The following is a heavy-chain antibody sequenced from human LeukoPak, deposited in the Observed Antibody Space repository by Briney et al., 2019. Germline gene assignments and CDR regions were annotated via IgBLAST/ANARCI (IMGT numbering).Heavy chain of an antibody. CDR3: ARAPKVVTINWFDP. Sequence: ASVKVSCKASGYTFTDYNMHWVRQAPGQGLEWMGWISAYNGNTNYAQKLQGRVTMTTDTSTSTAYMELRSLRSDDTAVYYCARAPKVVTINWFDPWGQGTLVTVSS. J-gene: IGHJ5*02. CDR1: GYTFTDYN. V-gene: IGHV1-18*04. D-gene: IGHD3-3*01. CDR2: ISAYNGNT.